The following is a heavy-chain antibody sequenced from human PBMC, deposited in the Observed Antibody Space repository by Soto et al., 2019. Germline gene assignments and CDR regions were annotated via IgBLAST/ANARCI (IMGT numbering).Heavy chain of an antibody. CDR3: ARGYCSGGSCYSYDAFDI. V-gene: IGHV3-33*01. J-gene: IGHJ3*02. CDR1: VFTFSSYG. D-gene: IGHD2-15*01. CDR2: IWYDGSNK. Sequence: PWWSLRLSCSASVFTFSSYGMHWVRQAPGKGLEWVAVIWYDGSNKYYADSVKGRFTISRDNSKNTLYLQMNSLRAEDTAVYYCARGYCSGGSCYSYDAFDIWGQGTMVTVSS.